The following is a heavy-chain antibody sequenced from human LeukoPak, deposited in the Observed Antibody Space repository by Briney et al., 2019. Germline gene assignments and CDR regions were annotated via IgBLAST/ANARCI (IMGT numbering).Heavy chain of an antibody. CDR2: INPKSGGT. V-gene: IGHV1-2*02. D-gene: IGHD1-26*01. Sequence: ASVKVSCKASGYTFTDYYIHWVRQAPGQGLEWMGWINPKSGGTNYPQNFQGRVTMTRDTSISTAYMELSRLRSDDTALYYCARWDYFFYYLDVWGKGTTVTVSS. CDR3: ARWDYFFYYLDV. CDR1: GYTFTDYY. J-gene: IGHJ6*03.